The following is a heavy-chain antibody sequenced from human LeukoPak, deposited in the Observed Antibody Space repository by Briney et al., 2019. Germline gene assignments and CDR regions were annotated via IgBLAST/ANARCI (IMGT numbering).Heavy chain of an antibody. Sequence: GGSLRLSCTASGFTFGDYAMSWVRQAPGKGLEWVSAISGSGGRTYYADSVKGRFTISRDNSKNTLYLQMNSLRAEDTAVYYCAKDRDSGYEALDYWGQGTLVTVSS. J-gene: IGHJ4*02. CDR1: GFTFGDYA. CDR2: ISGSGGRT. CDR3: AKDRDSGYEALDY. D-gene: IGHD5-12*01. V-gene: IGHV3-23*01.